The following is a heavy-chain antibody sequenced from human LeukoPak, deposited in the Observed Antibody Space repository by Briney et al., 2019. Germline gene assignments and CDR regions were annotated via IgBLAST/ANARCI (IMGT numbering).Heavy chain of an antibody. D-gene: IGHD3-9*01. J-gene: IGHJ1*01. CDR1: GYTFTGYY. CDR2: INPNSGGT. Sequence: ASVKVSCKASGYTFTGYYMHWVRQAPGQGLEWMGWINPNSGGTNYAQKFQGRVTMTRDTSISTAYMELSRLRSDDAAAYYCARAHRANFDWLLYYFQHWGQGTLVTVSS. CDR3: ARAHRANFDWLLYYFQH. V-gene: IGHV1-2*02.